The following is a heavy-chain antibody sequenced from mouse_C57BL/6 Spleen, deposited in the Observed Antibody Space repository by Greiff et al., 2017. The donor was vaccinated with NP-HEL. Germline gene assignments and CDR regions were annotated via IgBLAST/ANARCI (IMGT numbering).Heavy chain of an antibody. CDR3: ATLNWDEGAMDY. CDR2: IHPSDSDT. V-gene: IGHV1-74*01. Sequence: QVQLQQPGAELVKPGASVKVSCKASGYTFTSYWMHWVKQRPGQGLEWIGRIHPSDSDTNYNQKFKGKATLTVDKSSSTAYMQLSSLTSEDSAVYYWATLNWDEGAMDYWGQGTSVTVSS. J-gene: IGHJ4*01. CDR1: GYTFTSYW. D-gene: IGHD4-1*02.